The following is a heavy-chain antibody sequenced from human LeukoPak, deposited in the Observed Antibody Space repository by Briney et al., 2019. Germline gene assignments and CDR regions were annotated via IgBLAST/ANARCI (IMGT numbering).Heavy chain of an antibody. Sequence: SETLSLTCTVSGDSISTSSYYWGWIRQPPGKGLEWIGSIYYTGSTYYNPSLKSRVTISVDTSKNQFSLKLSSVTAADTAVYYCARHSVDGHLGYWGQGTLVTVSS. V-gene: IGHV4-39*01. CDR3: ARHSVDGHLGY. J-gene: IGHJ4*02. CDR2: IYYTGST. D-gene: IGHD5-24*01. CDR1: GDSISTSSYY.